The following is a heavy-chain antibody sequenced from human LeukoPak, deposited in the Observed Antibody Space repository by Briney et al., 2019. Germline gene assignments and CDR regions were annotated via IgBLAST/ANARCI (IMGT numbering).Heavy chain of an antibody. CDR1: TDSITSNW. D-gene: IGHD1-26*01. J-gene: IGHJ4*02. CDR2: VHKSGST. Sequence: PSETLSLTCAVSTDSITSNWWSWVRQPPGKGLEWIGEVHKSGSTNYYPSLQSRVTKSIDKSKNQIALELTSVTAADTAVYYCAKEIVGAPTPGAYWGQGILVTVSS. CDR3: AKEIVGAPTPGAY. V-gene: IGHV4-4*02.